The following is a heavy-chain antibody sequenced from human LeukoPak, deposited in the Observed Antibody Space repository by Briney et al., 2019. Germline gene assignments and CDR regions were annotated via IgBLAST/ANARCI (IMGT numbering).Heavy chain of an antibody. D-gene: IGHD6-19*01. CDR1: GGSFSGYY. V-gene: IGHV4-34*01. CDR3: AKVGKQWLVLRGWFDP. J-gene: IGHJ5*02. Sequence: PSETLSLTCAVYGGSFSGYYWSWIRQPPGKGLEWIGEINHSGSTNYNPSLKSRVTISLDTSKNHFSLKLSSVTAADTAVYYCAKVGKQWLVLRGWFDPWGQGTLVTVSS. CDR2: INHSGST.